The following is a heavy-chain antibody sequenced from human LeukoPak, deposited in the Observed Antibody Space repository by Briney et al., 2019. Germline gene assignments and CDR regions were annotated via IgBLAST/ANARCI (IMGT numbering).Heavy chain of an antibody. CDR3: ARYSSLYGMDV. V-gene: IGHV3-21*01. CDR1: GFTFSSYS. CDR2: ISSSSSYI. D-gene: IGHD6-19*01. Sequence: PGGSLRLSCAASGFTFSSYSMNWVRQAPGKGLEWVSSISSSSSYICYADSVKGRFTISRDNAKNSLYLQMNSLRAEDTAVYYCARYSSLYGMDVWGQGTTVTVSS. J-gene: IGHJ6*02.